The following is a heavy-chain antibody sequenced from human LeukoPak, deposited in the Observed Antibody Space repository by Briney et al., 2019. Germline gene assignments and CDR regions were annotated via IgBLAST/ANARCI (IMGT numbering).Heavy chain of an antibody. D-gene: IGHD2-8*01. J-gene: IGHJ3*02. CDR2: IYYSGST. CDR3: ARSDREWGVAFDI. Sequence: SETLSLTCTVSGGSISSYYWSWIRQPPGKGLEWIGYIYYSGSTNYNPSLKSRVTISVDTSKNQFSLKLSSVTAADTAVYYCARSDREWGVAFDIWGQGTMVTVSS. V-gene: IGHV4-59*12. CDR1: GGSISSYY.